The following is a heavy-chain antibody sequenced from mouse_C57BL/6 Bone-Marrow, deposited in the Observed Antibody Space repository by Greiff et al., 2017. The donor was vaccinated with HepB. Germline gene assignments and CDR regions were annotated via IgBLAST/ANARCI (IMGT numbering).Heavy chain of an antibody. CDR3: ARSGYYYAMDY. V-gene: IGHV1-19*01. CDR2: INPYNGGT. CDR1: GYTFTDYY. Sequence: EVQLQQSGPVLVKPGASVKMSCKASGYTFTDYYMNWVKQSHGKSLEWIGVINPYNGGTSYNQKFKGKATLTVDKSSSTAYMELNSLTSEDSAVYYWARSGYYYAMDYWGQGTSVTVSS. D-gene: IGHD3-2*02. J-gene: IGHJ4*01.